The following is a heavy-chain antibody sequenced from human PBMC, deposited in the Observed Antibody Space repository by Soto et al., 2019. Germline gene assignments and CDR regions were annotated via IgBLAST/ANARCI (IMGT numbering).Heavy chain of an antibody. CDR1: WFTVSSNY. Sequence: GGSLRLSCAASWFTVSSNYMSWVRQAPGKGLEWVSVIYSGGSTYYADSVKGRFTISRDNSKNTLYLQMNSLRAEDTAVYYCASRTHRGYCSSTSCYTDAFDIWGQGTMVTVSS. CDR3: ASRTHRGYCSSTSCYTDAFDI. J-gene: IGHJ3*02. D-gene: IGHD2-2*02. CDR2: IYSGGST. V-gene: IGHV3-53*01.